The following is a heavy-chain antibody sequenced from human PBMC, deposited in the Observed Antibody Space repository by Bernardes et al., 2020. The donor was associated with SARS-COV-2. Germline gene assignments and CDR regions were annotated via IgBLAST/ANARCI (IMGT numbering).Heavy chain of an antibody. Sequence: ASVKVSCKASGYTFTDYYMHWVRQAPGQGLEWVGWINPKSGGTNFAQKFQGRVTMTRDTSITTGYMELSRLRSDDTAVYYCATERAGIDMGGGPDSWGRGTLVTVSS. D-gene: IGHD2-21*01. CDR3: ATERAGIDMGGGPDS. J-gene: IGHJ4*02. V-gene: IGHV1-2*02. CDR2: INPKSGGT. CDR1: GYTFTDYY.